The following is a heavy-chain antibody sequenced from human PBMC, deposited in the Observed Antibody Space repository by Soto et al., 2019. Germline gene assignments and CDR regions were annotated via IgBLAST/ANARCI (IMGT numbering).Heavy chain of an antibody. V-gene: IGHV3-21*06. CDR3: ARDPWFDP. CDR1: KFTFSSCS. CDR2: ISSSSSYV. J-gene: IGHJ5*02. Sequence: LRLSCAACKFTFSSCSSNWVSQAPGKGPEWVSSISSSSSYVYYTDSVKGRFTISRDNAKNSLYLQMSSLRAEDTAVYHCARDPWFDPWGQGTLVIVSS.